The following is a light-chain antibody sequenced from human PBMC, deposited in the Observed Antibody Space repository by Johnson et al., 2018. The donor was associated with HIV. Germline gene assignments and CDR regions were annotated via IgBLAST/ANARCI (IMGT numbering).Light chain of an antibody. CDR3: GTWDSSLSAFV. J-gene: IGLJ1*01. Sequence: QPVLTQPPSVSAAPGQKVTISCSGSSSNIGNNYVSWYMHLPGTAPKLLIYENDKRPSGIPDRFSGSKSGTLATLGINGLQTGDEADYYCGTWDSSLSAFVFGTGTKVTVL. CDR2: END. V-gene: IGLV1-51*02. CDR1: SSNIGNNY.